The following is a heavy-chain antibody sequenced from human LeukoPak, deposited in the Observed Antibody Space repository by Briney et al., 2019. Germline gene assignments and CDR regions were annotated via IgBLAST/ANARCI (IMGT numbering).Heavy chain of an antibody. D-gene: IGHD2-2*01. V-gene: IGHV3-48*03. J-gene: IGHJ4*02. Sequence: GGSLRLSCAASGFTFSSYEINWVGQAPGKGVEGLSYISSSGKKTYYAHSVKGRFTISRDNAKNPLYLQINTLTAEDTAVYYCARDRCSSTSCYCDYWGQGTLVTVSS. CDR2: ISSSGKKT. CDR3: ARDRCSSTSCYCDY. CDR1: GFTFSSYE.